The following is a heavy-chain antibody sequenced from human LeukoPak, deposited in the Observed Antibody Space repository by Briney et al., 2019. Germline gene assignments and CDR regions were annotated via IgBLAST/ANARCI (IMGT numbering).Heavy chain of an antibody. J-gene: IGHJ5*02. V-gene: IGHV3-23*01. CDR3: AKRYCDGGICCFDN. CDR1: GLTFSIYA. D-gene: IGHD2-21*01. CDR2: LSGSTT. Sequence: GGSLRLSCAVSGLTFSIYAMSWVRQAPGKGLEWVSGLSGSTTYYADSVKGRFTISRDNSNNTLYLQMNSLRVEDTAVYYCAKRYCDGGICCFDNWGQGTLVTVSS.